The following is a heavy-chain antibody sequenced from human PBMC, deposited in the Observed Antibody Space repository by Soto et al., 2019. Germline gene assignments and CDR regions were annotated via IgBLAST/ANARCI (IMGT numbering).Heavy chain of an antibody. V-gene: IGHV1-69*02. Sequence: QVHLIQSGAEVKKPGSSVKVSCKAAGGTFNTYTLIWVRQAPGHGLEWMGRIIPMLTVTNSAQKFQGRLTLTADKSTGTAVMELTSLRSDDTAVYYCSVGSWSAETFDVWGQGTMVTVSS. CDR2: IIPMLTVT. J-gene: IGHJ3*01. D-gene: IGHD2-2*01. CDR1: GGTFNTYT. CDR3: SVGSWSAETFDV.